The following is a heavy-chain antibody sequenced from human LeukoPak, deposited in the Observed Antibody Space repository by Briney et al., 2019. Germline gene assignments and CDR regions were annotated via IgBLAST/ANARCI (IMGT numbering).Heavy chain of an antibody. CDR3: ASSLSQQLVYYFDY. D-gene: IGHD6-13*01. J-gene: IGHJ4*02. CDR1: GFTFSSYW. Sequence: GGSLRLSCAASGFTFSSYWMSWVRQAPGKGLEWVAVISYDGSNKYYADSVKGRFTISRDNSKNTLYLQMDSLRAEDTAVYYCASSLSQQLVYYFDYWGQGTLVTVSS. V-gene: IGHV3-30-3*01. CDR2: ISYDGSNK.